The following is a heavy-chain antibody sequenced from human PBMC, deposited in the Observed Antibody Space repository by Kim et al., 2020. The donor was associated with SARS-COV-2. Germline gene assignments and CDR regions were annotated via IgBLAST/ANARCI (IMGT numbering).Heavy chain of an antibody. J-gene: IGHJ4*02. CDR3: ASEGYYYYDSSGYYPLDY. CDR2: IYYSGST. D-gene: IGHD3-22*01. Sequence: SETLSLTCTVSGGSISSSSYYWGWIRQPPGKGLEWIGSIYYSGSTYYNPSLKSRVTISVDTSKNQFSLKLSSVTAADTAVYYCASEGYYYYDSSGYYPLDYWGQGTLVTVSS. V-gene: IGHV4-39*07. CDR1: GGSISSSSYY.